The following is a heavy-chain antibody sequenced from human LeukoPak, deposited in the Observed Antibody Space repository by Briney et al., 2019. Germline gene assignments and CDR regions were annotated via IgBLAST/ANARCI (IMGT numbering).Heavy chain of an antibody. CDR1: GGSISSGGYY. V-gene: IGHV4-31*03. CDR2: IYYSGST. J-gene: IGHJ6*03. D-gene: IGHD3-22*01. Sequence: PSETLSLTCTVSGGSISSGGYYWSWIRQHPGKGLEWIGYIYYSGSTYYNPSLKSRVTLSVDTSNNQFSLRLSSVTAADTALYYCARHYDLYYYTDVWGKGTTVTVSS. CDR3: ARHYDLYYYTDV.